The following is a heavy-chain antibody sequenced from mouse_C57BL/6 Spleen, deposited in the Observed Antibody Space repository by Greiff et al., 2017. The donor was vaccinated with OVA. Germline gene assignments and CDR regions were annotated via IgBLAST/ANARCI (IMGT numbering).Heavy chain of an antibody. CDR3: ARAYCSSYWYFDV. D-gene: IGHD1-1*01. J-gene: IGHJ1*03. CDR1: GYTITRYD. Sequence: QVQLQQSGPELVKPGASVKLSCKASGYTITRYDINWVKQRPGQGLEWIGWIYPRDGSTKYNEKFKGKATLTVDTSSSTAYMALHSLQSEYSPVYFCARAYCSSYWYFDVWGTGTTVTVSS. V-gene: IGHV1-85*01. CDR2: IYPRDGST.